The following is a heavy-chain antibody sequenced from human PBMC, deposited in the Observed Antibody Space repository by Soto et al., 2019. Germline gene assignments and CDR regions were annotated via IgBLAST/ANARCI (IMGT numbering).Heavy chain of an antibody. Sequence: GGSLRLSCAASGFTFSSYGMHWVRQAPGKGLEWVAVIWYDGSNKYYADSVKGRFTISRDNSKNTLYLQMNSLRAEDTAVYYCARDEVNAQMGYSGGMDVWGQGTTVTVSS. CDR2: IWYDGSNK. CDR3: ARDEVNAQMGYSGGMDV. CDR1: GFTFSSYG. J-gene: IGHJ6*02. D-gene: IGHD3-10*01. V-gene: IGHV3-33*01.